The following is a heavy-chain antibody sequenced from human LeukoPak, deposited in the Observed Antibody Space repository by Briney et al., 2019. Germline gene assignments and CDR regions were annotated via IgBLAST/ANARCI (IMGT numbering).Heavy chain of an antibody. V-gene: IGHV3-53*04. Sequence: GGSLILSCAASGFTVSTSYMTWVRQAPGKGLEWVSIIYGGGDTYYADSVKGRFTISRHDFENTLYLQMNSLRPEDTAVYYCARVGVGTVAGNYFDDWGQGTLVTVSS. CDR3: ARVGVGTVAGNYFDD. CDR2: IYGGGDT. CDR1: GFTVSTSY. D-gene: IGHD6-19*01. J-gene: IGHJ4*02.